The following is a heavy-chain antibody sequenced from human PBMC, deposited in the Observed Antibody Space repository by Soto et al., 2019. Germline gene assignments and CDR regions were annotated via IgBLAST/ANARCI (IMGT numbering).Heavy chain of an antibody. CDR1: GASIISTTKY. CDR2: ISSIGST. CDR3: ARQDHGDYEFFFDY. V-gene: IGHV4-39*01. Sequence: LSLTCTVSGASIISTTKYWGWIRQPPGRGLEWIGTISSIGSTYYNPSLEGRVTISVDTSKNQFSLKVTSVTAADTGLFYCARQDHGDYEFFFDYWGQGTLVTVSS. D-gene: IGHD4-17*01. J-gene: IGHJ4*02.